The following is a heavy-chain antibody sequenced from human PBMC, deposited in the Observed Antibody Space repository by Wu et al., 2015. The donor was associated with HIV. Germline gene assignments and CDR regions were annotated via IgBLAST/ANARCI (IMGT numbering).Heavy chain of an antibody. J-gene: IGHJ1*01. Sequence: QVRLVQSGAEVKKPGSSLKVSCKTSGGSLVSYAMIWVRQAPGQGLEWMGGIIPIFGTPTYSQKFQGRVTMTEDTSTDTAYMELSSLRSEDTAVYYCATYSSGWSLQYFQHWGQGTLVTVSS. CDR1: GGSLVSYA. D-gene: IGHD6-19*01. CDR3: ATYSSGWSLQYFQH. V-gene: IGHV1-69*14. CDR2: IIPIFGTP.